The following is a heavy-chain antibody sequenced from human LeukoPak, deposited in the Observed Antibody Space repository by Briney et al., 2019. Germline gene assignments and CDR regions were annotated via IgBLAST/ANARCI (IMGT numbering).Heavy chain of an antibody. V-gene: IGHV4-59*01. CDR1: GGSISSYY. CDR3: ARSGSGSLNWFDP. Sequence: LSETLSLTCTVPGGSISSYYWSWIRQPPGKGLEWIGYIYYSGSTNYNPSLKSRVTISVDTSKNQFSLKLSSVTAADTAVYYCARSGSGSLNWFDPWGQGTLVTVSS. D-gene: IGHD3-10*01. CDR2: IYYSGST. J-gene: IGHJ5*02.